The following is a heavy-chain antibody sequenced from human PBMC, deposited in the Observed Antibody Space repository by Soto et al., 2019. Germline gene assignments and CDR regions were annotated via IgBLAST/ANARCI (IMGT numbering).Heavy chain of an antibody. CDR3: ARPTSGSGDY. V-gene: IGHV1-2*02. CDR1: GYSFPDFY. D-gene: IGHD1-26*01. J-gene: IGHJ4*02. Sequence: QVHLVQSGAEVKKPGASVKVSCKTSGYSFPDFYIHWVRQAPGQGLEWMGWINPKNGGTNFARKFQGRVTMTRDTSISTIYREVSSLESDDTAVYYCARPTSGSGDYWGQGTLVTVSS. CDR2: INPKNGGT.